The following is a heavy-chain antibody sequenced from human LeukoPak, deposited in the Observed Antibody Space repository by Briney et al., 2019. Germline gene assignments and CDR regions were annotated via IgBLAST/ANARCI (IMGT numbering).Heavy chain of an antibody. J-gene: IGHJ6*03. CDR3: ASLGTDFCSGYYRPYYYYYYMDV. CDR1: GGSISSHY. Sequence: SETLSLTCTVSGGSISSHYWSWIRHPQGPGLGWIGYIYYSGSTTYNHSPKSRVTISVDTSKTQFVLKLSSVTAADTAVYYCASLGTDFCSGYYRPYYYYYYMDVWGKGTTVTVSS. V-gene: IGHV4-59*11. D-gene: IGHD3-3*01. CDR2: IYYSGST.